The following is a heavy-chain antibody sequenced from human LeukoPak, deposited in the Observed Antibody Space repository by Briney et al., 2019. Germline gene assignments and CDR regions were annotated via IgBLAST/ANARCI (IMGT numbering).Heavy chain of an antibody. D-gene: IGHD3-3*01. CDR2: ISSSSSTI. Sequence: GGSLRLSCAACGFTFSSYNMNWVRQAPGKGLEWVSYISSSSSTIYYADSVKGRFTISRDNAKNSLYLQMNSLRAEDTAVYYCARDRNTDFWSGYYTNYFDHWGQGTLVTVSS. J-gene: IGHJ4*02. V-gene: IGHV3-48*04. CDR3: ARDRNTDFWSGYYTNYFDH. CDR1: GFTFSSYN.